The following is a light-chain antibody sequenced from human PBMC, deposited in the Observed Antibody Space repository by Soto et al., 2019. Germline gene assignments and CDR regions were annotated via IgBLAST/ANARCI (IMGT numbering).Light chain of an antibody. CDR3: GSWDCSLTYV. Sequence: QSVLTQPPSVSAAPGQKVTISCSGSSSNIGNNFVTWYQQLPGTAPKLLIYDNNKRPSGIPDRFSGSQSGTSATLGITGLQTGDEAVYYCGSWDCSLTYVFGTGTKVTVL. CDR2: DNN. CDR1: SSNIGNNF. V-gene: IGLV1-51*01. J-gene: IGLJ1*01.